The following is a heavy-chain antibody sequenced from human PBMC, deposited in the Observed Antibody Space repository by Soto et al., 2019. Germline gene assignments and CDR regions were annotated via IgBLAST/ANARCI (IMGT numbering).Heavy chain of an antibody. Sequence: SETLSLTCTVSGGSISSYYWSWIRQPPGKGLEWIGYIYYSGSTNYNPSLKSRVTISVDTSKNQFSLKLSSVTAADTAVYYCARQVMITFGGVIVSYYFDYWGQGTLVTVSS. J-gene: IGHJ4*02. V-gene: IGHV4-59*08. CDR3: ARQVMITFGGVIVSYYFDY. CDR1: GGSISSYY. D-gene: IGHD3-16*02. CDR2: IYYSGST.